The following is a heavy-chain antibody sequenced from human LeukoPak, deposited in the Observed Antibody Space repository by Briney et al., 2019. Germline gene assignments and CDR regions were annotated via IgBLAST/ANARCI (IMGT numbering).Heavy chain of an antibody. Sequence: SETLSLTCAVYGGSFGGYYWSWIRQPPGKGLEWIGEINHSGSTNYNPSLKSRVTISVDTSKNQFFLKLSSVTAADTAVYYCARRNYYYGSGSYYNYWGQGTLVTVSS. CDR2: INHSGST. CDR1: GGSFGGYY. J-gene: IGHJ4*02. D-gene: IGHD3-10*01. CDR3: ARRNYYYGSGSYYNY. V-gene: IGHV4-34*01.